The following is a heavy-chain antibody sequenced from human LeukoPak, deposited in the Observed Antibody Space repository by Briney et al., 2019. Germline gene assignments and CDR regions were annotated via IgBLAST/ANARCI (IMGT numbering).Heavy chain of an antibody. V-gene: IGHV1-69*13. Sequence: ASVKVSCKASGYMFIGYYIHWVRQAPGQGLEWMGGIIPIFGTANYAQKFQGRVTITADESTSTAYMELSSLRSEDTAVYYCAREKRNWFDPWGQGTLVTVSS. CDR2: IIPIFGTA. J-gene: IGHJ5*02. CDR1: GYMFIGYY. CDR3: AREKRNWFDP. D-gene: IGHD5-24*01.